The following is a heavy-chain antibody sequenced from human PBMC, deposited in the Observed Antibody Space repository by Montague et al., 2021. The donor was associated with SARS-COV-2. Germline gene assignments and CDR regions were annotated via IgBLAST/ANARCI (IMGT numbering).Heavy chain of an antibody. CDR3: ARVGRQQLVRLSGMDV. V-gene: IGHV4-39*07. CDR1: GGSISGSSYY. J-gene: IGHJ6*02. Sequence: SETRSLTCTVSGGSISGSSYYWGWIRQPPGKGLEWIGSIYYSGSTYYXPSLKSRVTISVDTSKNQFSLKLSSVTAADTAVYYCARVGRQQLVRLSGMDVWGQGTTVTVSS. CDR2: IYYSGST. D-gene: IGHD6-13*01.